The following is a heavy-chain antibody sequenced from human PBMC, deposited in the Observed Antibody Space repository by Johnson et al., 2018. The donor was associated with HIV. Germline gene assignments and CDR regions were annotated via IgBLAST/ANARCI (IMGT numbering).Heavy chain of an antibody. D-gene: IGHD3-10*01. CDR1: GFTFSSYG. V-gene: IGHV3-30*02. CDR2: IRYDGSNK. CDR3: AKDLEGFMVQGQPMGLHAFDI. J-gene: IGHJ3*02. Sequence: QVQLVESGGGVVQPGGSLRLSCAASGFTFSSYGMHWVRQAPGKGLEWVAFIRYDGSNKYYADSVKGRFTISRATSKNTLYLQMNSLRAEDTALYYCAKDLEGFMVQGQPMGLHAFDIWGQGTMVTVSS.